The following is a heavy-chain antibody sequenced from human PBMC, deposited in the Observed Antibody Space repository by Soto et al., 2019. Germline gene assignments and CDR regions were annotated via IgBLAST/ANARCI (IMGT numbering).Heavy chain of an antibody. CDR1: GGSISSGGYY. CDR2: IYYSGST. J-gene: IGHJ4*02. Sequence: SETLSLTCTVSGGSISSGGYYWSWIRQHPGKGLEWIGYIYYSGSTYYNPSLKGRVTISVDTSKNQFSLKLSSVTAADTAVYYCARVGGWFGETRKPFFDYWGQGTLVTVSS. V-gene: IGHV4-31*03. CDR3: ARVGGWFGETRKPFFDY. D-gene: IGHD3-10*01.